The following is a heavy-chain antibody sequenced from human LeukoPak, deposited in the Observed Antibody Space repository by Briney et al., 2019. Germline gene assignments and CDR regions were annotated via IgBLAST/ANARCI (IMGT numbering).Heavy chain of an antibody. CDR1: GGSISSHY. CDR3: ARGGTTVTPGLLWFDP. D-gene: IGHD4-17*01. V-gene: IGHV4-59*11. CDR2: IYYSGST. J-gene: IGHJ5*02. Sequence: SETLSLTCSVSGGSISSHYWSWIRQPPGKGLEWIGYIYYSGSTKYNPSLKSRVTISVDASKNQFSLKLSSVTAADTAVYYCARGGTTVTPGLLWFDPWGQGTLVTVSS.